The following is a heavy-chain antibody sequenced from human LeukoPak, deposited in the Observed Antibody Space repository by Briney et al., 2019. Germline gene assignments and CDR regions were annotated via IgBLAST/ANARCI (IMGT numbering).Heavy chain of an antibody. Sequence: PGGSLRLSCAASGFTFSSYWMSWVRQAPGKGLGWVANIKQDGSEKYYVDSVKGRFTISRDNAKNSLYLQMNSLRAEDTAVYYCARDGYDYVWGSYRREAFDYWGQGTLVTVSS. D-gene: IGHD3-16*02. V-gene: IGHV3-7*03. CDR1: GFTFSSYW. J-gene: IGHJ4*02. CDR2: IKQDGSEK. CDR3: ARDGYDYVWGSYRREAFDY.